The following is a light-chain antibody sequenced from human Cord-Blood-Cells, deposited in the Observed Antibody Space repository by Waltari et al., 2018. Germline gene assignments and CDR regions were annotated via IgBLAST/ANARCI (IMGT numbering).Light chain of an antibody. V-gene: IGLV4-69*01. CDR2: LNREGSH. CDR3: QTWGTGMNWV. J-gene: IGLJ3*02. CDR1: SGHSSYA. Sequence: QLVLTQSPSASASLGASVTLTCTLSSGHSSYAIAWHQQQPEKGPRYLMKLNREGSHSKGDGIPDRFSGSSTGAERYLTIASLQSEDEADDYCQTWGTGMNWVFGGGTKLTVL.